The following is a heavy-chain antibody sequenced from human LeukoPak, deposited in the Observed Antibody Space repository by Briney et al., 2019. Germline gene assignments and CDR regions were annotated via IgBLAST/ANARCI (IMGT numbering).Heavy chain of an antibody. CDR3: ARDYCSSTSCLFDY. CDR1: GYTFTGYY. V-gene: IGHV1-2*06. J-gene: IGHJ4*02. D-gene: IGHD2-2*01. CDR2: INPNTSAT. Sequence: ASVKVSCKASGYTFTGYYMHWVRQAPGQGLEWMGRINPNTSATNYAQKFQGRVTMTRDTSISTAYMELSRLRSDDTAVYYCARDYCSSTSCLFDYWGQGTLVTVSS.